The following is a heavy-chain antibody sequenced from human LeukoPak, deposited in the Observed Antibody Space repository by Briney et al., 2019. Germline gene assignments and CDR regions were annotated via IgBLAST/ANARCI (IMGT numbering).Heavy chain of an antibody. J-gene: IGHJ4*02. CDR2: ISGSSSYT. CDR1: GFTFSDYY. CDR3: ARGRRDGYNPSFDY. D-gene: IGHD5-24*01. Sequence: GGSLRLSCAASGFTFSDYYMSWIRQAPGKGLEWVSYISGSSSYTNYADSVKGRFTISRDNAKNSLYLQMNSLRAEDTAVYYCARGRRDGYNPSFDYWGQGTLVTVSS. V-gene: IGHV3-11*06.